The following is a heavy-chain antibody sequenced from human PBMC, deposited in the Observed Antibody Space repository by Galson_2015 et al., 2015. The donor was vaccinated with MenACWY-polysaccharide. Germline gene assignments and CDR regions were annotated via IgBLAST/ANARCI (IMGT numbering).Heavy chain of an antibody. V-gene: IGHV3-11*01. CDR2: IGKSGDSI. J-gene: IGHJ6*02. CDR1: GFSLGAWY. Sequence: SLRLSCAASGFSLGAWYMSWIRQAPGKGLEWLSYIGKSGDSIYYGDSVKGRFAISRDNAKNSLYLQLNSLEVEDTAIYYCARGHYGLDVWGQGTTVTVSS. CDR3: ARGHYGLDV.